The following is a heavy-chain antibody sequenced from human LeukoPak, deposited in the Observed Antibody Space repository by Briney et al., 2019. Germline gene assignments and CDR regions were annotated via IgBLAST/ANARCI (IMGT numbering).Heavy chain of an antibody. CDR3: ARGGRWLQPLGGDY. D-gene: IGHD5-24*01. CDR2: IYPNSGGT. V-gene: IGHV1-2*02. J-gene: IGHJ4*02. Sequence: GASVKVSCKASGYTFTGYYMHWVRQAPGQGLEWMGWIYPNSGGTNYAQKFQGRVTVTRDTSISTAYMELSRLRSDDTAVYYCARGGRWLQPLGGDYWGQGTLVTVSS. CDR1: GYTFTGYY.